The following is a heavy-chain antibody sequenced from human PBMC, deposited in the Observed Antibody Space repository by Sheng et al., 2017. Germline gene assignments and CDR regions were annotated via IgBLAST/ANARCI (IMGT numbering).Heavy chain of an antibody. J-gene: IGHJ4*02. D-gene: IGHD6-25*01. CDR3: VRYSSDGMGDY. Sequence: QVQLVQSGAEVKKPGASVKVSCKASGYTFASYDINWVRQATGQGLEWMGWMKPNSGHTGYAQKFQGRVTITKNTSISTAYMEVSSLRSEDTAIYYCVRYSSDGMGDYWGQGTLVTVSS. CDR2: MKPNSGHT. CDR1: GYTFASYD. V-gene: IGHV1-8*03.